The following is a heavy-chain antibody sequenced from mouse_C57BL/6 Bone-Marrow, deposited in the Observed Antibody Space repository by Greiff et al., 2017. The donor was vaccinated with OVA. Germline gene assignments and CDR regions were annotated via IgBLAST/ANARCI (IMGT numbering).Heavy chain of an antibody. V-gene: IGHV1-39*01. J-gene: IGHJ3*01. CDR2: INPNYGTT. CDR3: AREEGFYYGSRKAWFAY. Sequence: EVQLQESGPELVKPGASVKISCKASGYSFTDYNMNWVKQSHGKSLEWIGVINPNYGTTSYNQKFKGKATLTVDQSSSTAYMQLNSLTSEDSAVYYCAREEGFYYGSRKAWFAYWGQGIMVTVSA. D-gene: IGHD1-1*01. CDR1: GYSFTDYN.